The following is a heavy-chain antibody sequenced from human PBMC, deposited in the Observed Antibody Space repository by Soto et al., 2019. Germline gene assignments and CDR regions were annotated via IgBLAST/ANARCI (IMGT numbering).Heavy chain of an antibody. CDR3: ARPGRIQLWSGDYYYYYGMDV. J-gene: IGHJ6*02. CDR1: GFTFSSYG. D-gene: IGHD5-18*01. V-gene: IGHV3-33*01. CDR2: IWYDGSNK. Sequence: GGSLRLSCAASGFTFSSYGMHWVRQAPGKGLEWVAVIWYDGSNKYYADSVKGRFTISRDNSKNTLYLQMNSLRAEDTAVYYCARPGRIQLWSGDYYYYYGMDVWGQGTTVTVSS.